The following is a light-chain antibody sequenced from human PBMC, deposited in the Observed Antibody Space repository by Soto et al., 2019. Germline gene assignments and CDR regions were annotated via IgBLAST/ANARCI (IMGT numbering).Light chain of an antibody. CDR3: QHYNSYSEA. CDR2: KAS. V-gene: IGKV1-5*03. CDR1: QTISSW. Sequence: DIHMTQSPSTLSGSVGDRVTITCRASQTISSWLAWYQQKPGKAPKLLIYKASTLKSGVPSRFSGSGSGTEFTLTISSLQPDDFATYYCQHYNSYSEAFRQGTKV. J-gene: IGKJ1*01.